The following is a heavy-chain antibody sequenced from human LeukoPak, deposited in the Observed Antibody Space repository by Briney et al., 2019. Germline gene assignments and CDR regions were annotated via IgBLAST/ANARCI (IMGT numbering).Heavy chain of an antibody. CDR3: TKEFSGSYEN. J-gene: IGHJ4*02. CDR2: IRRDGGTT. V-gene: IGHV3-43*02. CDR1: GFSFDDYA. Sequence: GGSLRLPCATSGFSFDDYAFHWVRQVPGKGLEWVSLIRRDGGTTFYGDSVKGRFTISRDNSKNSLYMQMNSLKTEDSALYYCTKEFSGSYENWGQGTLVTVSS. D-gene: IGHD3-10*01.